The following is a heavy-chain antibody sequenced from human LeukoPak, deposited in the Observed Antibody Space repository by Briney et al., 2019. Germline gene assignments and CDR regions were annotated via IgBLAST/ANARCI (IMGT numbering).Heavy chain of an antibody. D-gene: IGHD2-21*01. CDR3: ARGYSTSAYNWFDP. V-gene: IGHV4-34*01. J-gene: IGHJ5*02. CDR2: INHSGST. Sequence: PSETLSLTCAVYGGSFSGYYWSWIRQPPGKGLEWIGEINHSGSTNYNPSLKSRVAISVDTSKNQFSLKLSSVTAADTAVYYCARGYSTSAYNWFDPWGQGTLVTVSS. CDR1: GGSFSGYY.